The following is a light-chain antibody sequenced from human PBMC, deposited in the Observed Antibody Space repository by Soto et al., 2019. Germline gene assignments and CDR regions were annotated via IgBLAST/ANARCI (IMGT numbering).Light chain of an antibody. V-gene: IGLV2-14*01. CDR2: EVT. CDR1: SSDVGAYIY. CDR3: CSCTSSRTYV. Sequence: QSVLTQPASVSGSPGQSITISCTGTSSDVGAYIYVSWYQHHPGKAPKVMIYEVTNRPSGVSDRFSGSKSGNTASLTISGLQAEDEADYYCCSCTSSRTYVFGTGTKLTVL. J-gene: IGLJ1*01.